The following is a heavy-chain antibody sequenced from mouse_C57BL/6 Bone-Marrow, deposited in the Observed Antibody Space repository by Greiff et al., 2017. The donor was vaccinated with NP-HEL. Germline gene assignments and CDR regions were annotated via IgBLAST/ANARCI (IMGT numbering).Heavy chain of an antibody. CDR2: INPNYGTT. J-gene: IGHJ4*01. CDR1: GYSFTDYN. D-gene: IGHD1-1*01. V-gene: IGHV1-39*01. CDR3: ARLSRLLRYYAMDY. Sequence: VQLQQSGPELVKPGASVKISCKASGYSFTDYNMNWVKQSNGKSLEWIGVINPNYGTTSYNQKFKGKATLTVDQSSSTAYMQLNSLTSEDSAVYCCARLSRLLRYYAMDYWGQGTSVTVSS.